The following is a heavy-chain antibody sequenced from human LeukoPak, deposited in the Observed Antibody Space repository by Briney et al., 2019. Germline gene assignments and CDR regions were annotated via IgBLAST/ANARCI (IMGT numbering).Heavy chain of an antibody. V-gene: IGHV3-23*01. Sequence: PGGSLRLSCAASGFTFSGYAMSWVRQAPGKGLEWVSAISGSGGSTYYADSVKGRFTISRDNSKNTLYLQMNSLRAEDTAVYYCARESGSYHAFDIWGQGTMVTVSS. CDR1: GFTFSGYA. CDR2: ISGSGGST. J-gene: IGHJ3*02. D-gene: IGHD1-26*01. CDR3: ARESGSYHAFDI.